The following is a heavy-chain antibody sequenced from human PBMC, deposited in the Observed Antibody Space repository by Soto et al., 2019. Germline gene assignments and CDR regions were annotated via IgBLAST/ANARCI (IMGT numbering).Heavy chain of an antibody. Sequence: EVQLVESGGGLVQPGGSLRLSCAASGLTFSSYDMHWVRQATGKGLEWVSAIGTAGDTYYPGSVKGRFTISRENAKNSLYLQMNSLRAEDMAVYYCARVLRGWFDPWGQGTLVTVSS. D-gene: IGHD4-17*01. J-gene: IGHJ5*02. CDR1: GLTFSSYD. CDR3: ARVLRGWFDP. CDR2: IGTAGDT. V-gene: IGHV3-13*01.